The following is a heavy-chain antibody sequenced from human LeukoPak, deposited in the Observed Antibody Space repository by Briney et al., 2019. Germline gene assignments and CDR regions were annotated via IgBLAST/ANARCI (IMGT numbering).Heavy chain of an antibody. D-gene: IGHD3-22*01. Sequence: GASVKVSCKASGYTFTTYAMHWVRQATGQRLEWMGWINAGNGNTKYSQKFQGRVTFTRDTSASTAYVELSSLRSEDTAVYYCARDLGVVVIPTGEYYFDYWGQGTLVTVSS. CDR3: ARDLGVVVIPTGEYYFDY. CDR2: INAGNGNT. V-gene: IGHV1-3*01. CDR1: GYTFTTYA. J-gene: IGHJ4*02.